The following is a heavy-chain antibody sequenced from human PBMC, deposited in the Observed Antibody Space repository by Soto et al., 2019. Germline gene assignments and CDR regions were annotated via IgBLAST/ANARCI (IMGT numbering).Heavy chain of an antibody. D-gene: IGHD1-20*01. CDR2: IIPIFGTA. J-gene: IGHJ6*02. Sequence: SVKVSCKASGGTFSSYAISWVRQAPGQGLEWMGGIIPIFGTANYAQKFQGRVTITADESTSTAYMELSSLRSEDTAVYYCARVEVGIAPYYYYGMDVWGQGTTVTV. CDR1: GGTFSSYA. CDR3: ARVEVGIAPYYYYGMDV. V-gene: IGHV1-69*13.